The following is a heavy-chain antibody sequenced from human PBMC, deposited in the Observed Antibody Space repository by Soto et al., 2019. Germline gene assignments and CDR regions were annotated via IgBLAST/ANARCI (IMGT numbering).Heavy chain of an antibody. CDR1: GYTFTYCS. V-gene: IGHV1-45*02. Sequence: ASVKVSCKASGYTFTYCSLHWLQQAPGQGLERMRWITLYNGNTNYAKKFQGRVTITRDMSLRTAYIELSSLRSEDSAVYYWARCERDPNPFYDYWGQGTLVTVSS. CDR2: ITLYNGNT. CDR3: ARCERDPNPFYDY. J-gene: IGHJ4*02.